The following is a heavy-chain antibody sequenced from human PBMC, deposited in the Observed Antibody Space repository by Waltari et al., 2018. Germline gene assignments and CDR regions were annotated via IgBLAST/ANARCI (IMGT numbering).Heavy chain of an antibody. V-gene: IGHV1-2*02. CDR3: ARVAGPGAARRSSNYFYGMDV. CDR2: IKPNSVGA. D-gene: IGHD6-6*01. Sequence: QVQLVQSGAEVKKPGASVKVSCKASGYTFTGYYIHWIRKARGEGLEWRGGIKPNSVGANDGKKFQGRVTMARETSISTVYRELSRLRSDETAVYYCARVAGPGAARRSSNYFYGMDVWGQGTTVTVSS. CDR1: GYTFTGYY. J-gene: IGHJ6*02.